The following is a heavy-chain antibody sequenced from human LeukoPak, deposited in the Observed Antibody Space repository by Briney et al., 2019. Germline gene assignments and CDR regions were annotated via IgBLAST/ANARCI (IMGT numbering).Heavy chain of an antibody. Sequence: SETLSLTCTVSGGSISSYYWSWIRQPPGKGLEWSGYIYYSGSTNYNPSLKSRVTISVDTSKKQFSLKLSSVTAADTAVYYCARANRGGAFDIWGQGTMVTVSS. D-gene: IGHD3-10*01. CDR3: ARANRGGAFDI. CDR2: IYYSGST. CDR1: GGSISSYY. V-gene: IGHV4-59*01. J-gene: IGHJ3*02.